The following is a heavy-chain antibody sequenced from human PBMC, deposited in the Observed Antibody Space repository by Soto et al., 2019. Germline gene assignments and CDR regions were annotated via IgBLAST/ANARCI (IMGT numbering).Heavy chain of an antibody. J-gene: IGHJ4*02. Sequence: ASVKVSCKLSGYTLTVLSMHWVRQAPGKGLEWMGGFDPEDGETIYAQKFQGRVTMTEDTSTDTAYMELSRLRSDDTAVYYCARDEGSSFDYWGQGTLVTVSS. CDR3: ARDEGSSFDY. CDR1: GYTLTVLS. V-gene: IGHV1-24*01. CDR2: FDPEDGET. D-gene: IGHD6-13*01.